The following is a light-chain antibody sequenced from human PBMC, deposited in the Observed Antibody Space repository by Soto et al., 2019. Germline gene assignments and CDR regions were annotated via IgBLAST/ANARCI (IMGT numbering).Light chain of an antibody. CDR3: QQCGSPPIT. J-gene: IGKJ3*01. CDR2: GAS. V-gene: IGKV3-20*01. CDR1: QSVSSNY. Sequence: EIVLTQSPGTLSLSPGERATLSCRASQSVSSNYLAWYQQNPGEAPRLLIYGASSRATGIPDRFSGSGSGTDYTLTISRLEPEDFAVYSCQQCGSPPITCGPGTKVDVK.